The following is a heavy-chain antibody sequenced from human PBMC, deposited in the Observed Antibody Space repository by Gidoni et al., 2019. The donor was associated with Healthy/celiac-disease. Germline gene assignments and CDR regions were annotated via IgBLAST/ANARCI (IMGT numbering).Heavy chain of an antibody. J-gene: IGHJ6*02. CDR1: GFTFTSSA. Sequence: QMQLVQSGPEVKKPGTSVKVSCKASGFTFTSSAVQWVRQARGQRLEWIGWMVVGSGNTNYAQKFQERVTITRDMSTSTAYRELSSLRSEDTAVYYCAAEGLVVPAATFYYYYGMDVWGQGTTVTVSS. CDR2: MVVGSGNT. V-gene: IGHV1-58*01. D-gene: IGHD2-2*01. CDR3: AAEGLVVPAATFYYYYGMDV.